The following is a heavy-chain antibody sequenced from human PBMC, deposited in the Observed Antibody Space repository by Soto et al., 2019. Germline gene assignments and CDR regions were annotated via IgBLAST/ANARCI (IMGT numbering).Heavy chain of an antibody. D-gene: IGHD5-18*01. CDR1: GGSISSGGYY. CDR2: IYYSGST. V-gene: IGHV4-31*03. CDR3: AREGSVEMDTMGRYFDL. Sequence: QVQLQESGPGLVKPSQTLSLTCTVSGGSISSGGYYWSWIRQHPGKGLEWIGYIYYSGSTYYNPSLKSRVNISVDTSKNPFSRKLSSVTAADTAVYYCAREGSVEMDTMGRYFDLWGRGPLVTVSS. J-gene: IGHJ2*01.